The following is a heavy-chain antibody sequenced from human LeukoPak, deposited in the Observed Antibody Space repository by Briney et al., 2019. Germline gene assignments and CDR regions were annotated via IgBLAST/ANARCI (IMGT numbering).Heavy chain of an antibody. J-gene: IGHJ4*02. V-gene: IGHV3-53*01. CDR1: GFAVNTKF. CDR2: IYSGGLT. Sequence: PGGSLRLSCAASGFAVNTKFMNWVRQAPGKGLEWVSVIYSGGLTYYADSVKGRFSIFRDNSKNTVYLQMNSLRAEGTAVYYCAKDEAAAGGGLDYWGQGTLVIVSS. D-gene: IGHD6-13*01. CDR3: AKDEAAAGGGLDY.